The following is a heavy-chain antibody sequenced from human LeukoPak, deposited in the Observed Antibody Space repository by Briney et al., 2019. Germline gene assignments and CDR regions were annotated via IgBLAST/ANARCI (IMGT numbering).Heavy chain of an antibody. V-gene: IGHV1-46*01. J-gene: IGHJ4*02. CDR2: INPSGGNT. CDR1: GYTFTSYY. Sequence: ASVKVSCKASGYTFTSYYMHWVRQAPGQGLEWMGIINPSGGNTSYAQKFQGRVTMTRDTSTSTAYMELSSLRSEDTAVYYCATYSGSYSSDFDYWGQGTLVTVSS. D-gene: IGHD1-26*01. CDR3: ATYSGSYSSDFDY.